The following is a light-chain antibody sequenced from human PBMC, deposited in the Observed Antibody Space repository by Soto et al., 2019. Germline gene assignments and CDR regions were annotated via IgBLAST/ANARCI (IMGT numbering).Light chain of an antibody. J-gene: IGKJ5*01. V-gene: IGKV3-11*01. CDR1: QSVSSY. CDR2: DAS. CDR3: QQRSNWPPIT. Sequence: EIVLTQSPATLSLSPGERATLSCRASQSVSSYLAWYQQKPGQAPRLLIYDASNRATGIPARFSGSGSRTDFTLTISTLEPEDFPVYYCQQRSNWPPITFGQGTRLEMK.